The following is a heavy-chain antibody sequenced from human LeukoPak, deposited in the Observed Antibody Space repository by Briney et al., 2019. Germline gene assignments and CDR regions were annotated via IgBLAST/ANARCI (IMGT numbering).Heavy chain of an antibody. CDR1: GYTFTSYY. J-gene: IGHJ5*02. CDR2: INPSGGST. V-gene: IGHV1-46*03. D-gene: IGHD2-2*02. CDR3: ARDIVVVPAAINWFDP. Sequence: ASVKVSCKASGYTFTSYYMRWVRQAPGQGLEWMGIINPSGGSTSYAQKFQGRVTMTRDTSTSTVYMELSSLRSEDTAVYYCARDIVVVPAAINWFDPWGQGTLVTVSS.